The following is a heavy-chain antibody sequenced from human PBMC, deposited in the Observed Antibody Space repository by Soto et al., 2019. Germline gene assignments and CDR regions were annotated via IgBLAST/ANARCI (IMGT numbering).Heavy chain of an antibody. J-gene: IGHJ6*03. CDR2: ISGSGGST. D-gene: IGHD3-3*01. V-gene: IGHV3-23*01. CDR1: GFTFSSYA. Sequence: PGGSLRLSCAASGFTFSSYAMSWVRQAPGKGLEWVSAISGSGGSTYYADSVKGRFTISRDNSKNTLYLQMNSLRAEDTAVYYCAKDRITIFGVVMYYMDVWGKGTTVTVSS. CDR3: AKDRITIFGVVMYYMDV.